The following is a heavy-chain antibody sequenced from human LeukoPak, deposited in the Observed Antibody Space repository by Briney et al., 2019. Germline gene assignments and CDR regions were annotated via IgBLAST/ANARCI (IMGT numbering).Heavy chain of an antibody. CDR1: GFTFSSYA. V-gene: IGHV3-21*01. Sequence: GRSLRLSCAASGFTFSSYAMNWVRQAPGKGLEWVSSISSSSSYIYYAGSVKGRFTISRDNAKNSLYLQMNSLRAEDTAVYYCARGTYYYDSSGYEAGYYYYYGMDVWGQGTTVTVSS. CDR3: ARGTYYYDSSGYEAGYYYYYGMDV. CDR2: ISSSSSYI. D-gene: IGHD3-22*01. J-gene: IGHJ6*02.